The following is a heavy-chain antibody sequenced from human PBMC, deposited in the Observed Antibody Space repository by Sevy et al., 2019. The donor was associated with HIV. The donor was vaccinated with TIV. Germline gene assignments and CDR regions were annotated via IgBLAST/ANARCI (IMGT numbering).Heavy chain of an antibody. CDR2: IRQGGSDK. V-gene: IGHV3-7*01. Sequence: GGSLRLSCAASGFTFSNYWMNWVRQAPGKGLEGVANIRQGGSDKYYVESVKGRFTLSRDNAKNSLSLQMNSLRAEDTAVYYCARGGPLVDGALIPWGMDVWGQGTTVTVSS. CDR3: ARGGPLVDGALIPWGMDV. D-gene: IGHD1-26*01. CDR1: GFTFSNYW. J-gene: IGHJ6*02.